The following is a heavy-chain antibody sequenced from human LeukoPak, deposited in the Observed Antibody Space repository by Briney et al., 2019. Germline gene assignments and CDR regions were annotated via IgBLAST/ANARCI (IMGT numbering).Heavy chain of an antibody. CDR1: GFIFSSYA. J-gene: IGHJ6*02. Sequence: GRSLRLSCAASGFIFSSYAMHWVRQAPGKGLEWVAVISYDGSNKYYADSVKGRFTISRDNSKNTLYLQMNSLRAEDTAVYYCARDLGDYDSSGWPRGGFYYGMDVWGQGTTVTVSS. CDR3: ARDLGDYDSSGWPRGGFYYGMDV. CDR2: ISYDGSNK. D-gene: IGHD6-19*01. V-gene: IGHV3-30-3*01.